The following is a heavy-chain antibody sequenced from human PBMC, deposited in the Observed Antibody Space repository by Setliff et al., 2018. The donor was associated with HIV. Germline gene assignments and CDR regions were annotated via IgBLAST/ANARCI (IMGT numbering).Heavy chain of an antibody. D-gene: IGHD5-12*01. J-gene: IGHJ4*02. Sequence: GASVKVSCKASGYTFINYDIYWVRQTTGQGLEWMGWMNPDSGNTGYAQKFQGRVTMTRNTSISTAYMDLSSLRSEDTAVYYCARSPLYSGYERYYFDYWGQGTLVTVSS. CDR1: GYTFINYD. CDR2: MNPDSGNT. CDR3: ARSPLYSGYERYYFDY. V-gene: IGHV1-8*02.